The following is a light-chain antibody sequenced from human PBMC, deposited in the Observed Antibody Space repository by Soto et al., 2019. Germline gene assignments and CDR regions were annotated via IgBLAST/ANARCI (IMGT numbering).Light chain of an antibody. V-gene: IGKV1-9*01. J-gene: IGKJ5*01. CDR1: QGISSN. CDR3: QQSYSTIT. CDR2: AAF. Sequence: DIQLTQSASFLSASVGDRVTITCRASQGISSNLAWYQQKPGKAPTLLIYAAFTLQSGVPPRFSGSGSGTEFTLTISSLQPEDFATYSCQQSYSTITFGQGTRLEIK.